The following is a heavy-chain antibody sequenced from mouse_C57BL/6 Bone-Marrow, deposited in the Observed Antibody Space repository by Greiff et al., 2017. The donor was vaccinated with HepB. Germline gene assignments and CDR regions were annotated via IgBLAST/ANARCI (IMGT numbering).Heavy chain of an antibody. CDR3: ARGWYYSNSYAMDY. CDR1: GYTFTSYW. D-gene: IGHD2-5*01. V-gene: IGHV1-69*01. CDR2: IDPSDSYT. Sequence: VQLQQPGAELVMPGASVKLSCKASGYTFTSYWMHWVKQRPGQGLEWIGEIDPSDSYTNYNQKFKGKSTLTVDKSSSTAYMQLSSLTSEDSAVYYCARGWYYSNSYAMDYWGQGTSVTVSS. J-gene: IGHJ4*01.